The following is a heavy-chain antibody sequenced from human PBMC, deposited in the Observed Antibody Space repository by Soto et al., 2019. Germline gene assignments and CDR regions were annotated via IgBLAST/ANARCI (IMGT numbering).Heavy chain of an antibody. CDR3: ARAGAVTTMTRTWLDP. CDR2: ISAYNGNT. J-gene: IGHJ5*02. CDR1: GYTFTSYG. V-gene: IGHV1-18*04. D-gene: IGHD4-17*01. Sequence: ASVKVSCKASGYTFTSYGISWVRQAPGQGLEWMGWISAYNGNTNYAQKLQGRVTMTTDTSTSTAYMELRSLRSDDTAVYYCARAGAVTTMTRTWLDPWGQGTLVTVYS.